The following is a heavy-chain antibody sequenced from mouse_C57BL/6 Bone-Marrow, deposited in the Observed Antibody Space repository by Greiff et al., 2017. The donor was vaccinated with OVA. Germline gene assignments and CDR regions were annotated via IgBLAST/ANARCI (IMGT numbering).Heavy chain of an antibody. CDR3: ARTPYYYGSTWFAY. V-gene: IGHV14-2*01. CDR1: GFNIKDYY. CDR2: IDPEDGET. Sequence: VQLKQSGAELVKPGASVKLSCTASGFNIKDYYMHWVKQRTEQGLEWIGRIDPEDGETQYAPKFQGKATITADTSSNTAYLQLSSLTSEDTAVYYCARTPYYYGSTWFAYWGQGTLVTVSA. D-gene: IGHD1-1*01. J-gene: IGHJ3*01.